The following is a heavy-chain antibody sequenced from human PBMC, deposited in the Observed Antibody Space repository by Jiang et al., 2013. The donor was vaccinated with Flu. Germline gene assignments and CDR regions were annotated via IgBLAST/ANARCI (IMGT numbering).Heavy chain of an antibody. D-gene: IGHD2-15*01. V-gene: IGHV6-1*01. CDR2: TYYRSKWYN. CDR3: ARLYCSGGSCYGPYYYYYYGMDV. J-gene: IGHJ6*02. CDR1: GDSVSSNSAA. Sequence: QTLSLTCAISGDSVSSNSAAWNWIRQSPSRGLEWLGRTYYRSKWYNDYAVSVKSRITINPDTSKNQFSLQLNSVTPEDTAVYYCARLYCSGGSCYGPYYYYYYGMDVWGQGTTVTVSS.